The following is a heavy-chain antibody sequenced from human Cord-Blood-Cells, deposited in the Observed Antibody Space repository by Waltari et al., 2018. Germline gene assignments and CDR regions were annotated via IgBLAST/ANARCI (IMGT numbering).Heavy chain of an antibody. CDR2: IIPIFGTA. Sequence: QVQLVQSGAEVKKPGCSVKVSCTASGGTFSSNAISWVRQSPGHGLEWMGGIIPIFGTANYAQKFQGRVTITADESTSTAYMELSSLRSEDTAVYYCARRSWSGYLHYYYYYYMDVWGKGTTVTVSS. CDR1: GGTFSSNA. J-gene: IGHJ6*03. D-gene: IGHD3-3*01. V-gene: IGHV1-69*01. CDR3: ARRSWSGYLHYYYYYYMDV.